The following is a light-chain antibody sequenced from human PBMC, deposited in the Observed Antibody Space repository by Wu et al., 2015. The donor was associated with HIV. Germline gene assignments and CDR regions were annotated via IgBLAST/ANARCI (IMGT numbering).Light chain of an antibody. CDR3: QQYNNWPPFT. CDR2: GAS. V-gene: IGKV3-15*01. Sequence: EIVMTQSPATLSVSPGERATLSCRASQSVSSNLAWYQQKPGQAPRLLIYGASTRPTGIPARFSGSGSGTEFTLTISSLQSEDFAVYYCQQYNNWPPFTFGEGPRWRS. J-gene: IGKJ4*01. CDR1: QSVSSN.